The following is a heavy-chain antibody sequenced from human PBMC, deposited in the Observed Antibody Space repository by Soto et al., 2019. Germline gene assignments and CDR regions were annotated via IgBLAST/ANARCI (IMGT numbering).Heavy chain of an antibody. CDR1: GYTFTGYY. V-gene: IGHV1-2*02. CDR3: ARDSSEVMIVVVLGY. D-gene: IGHD3-22*01. J-gene: IGHJ4*02. CDR2: INPNSGGT. Sequence: ASVKVSCKASGYTFTGYYMHWVRQAPGQGLEWMGWINPNSGGTNYAQKFQGRVTMTRDTSISTAYMELSRLRSDDTAVYYCARDSSEVMIVVVLGYWGQGTLVTVSS.